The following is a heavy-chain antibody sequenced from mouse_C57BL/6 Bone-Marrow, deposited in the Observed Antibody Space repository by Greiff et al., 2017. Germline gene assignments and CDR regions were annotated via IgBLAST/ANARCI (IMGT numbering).Heavy chain of an antibody. V-gene: IGHV1-55*01. CDR1: GYTFTSYW. D-gene: IGHD2-5*01. J-gene: IGHJ1*03. Sequence: VQLQESGAELVKPGASVKMSCKASGYTFTSYWITWVKQRPGPGLEWIGDIYPGSGSTNYNEKVKSKATLTVDTSSSTAYMQLSSLTSEDSAVYYCARPYYSNYWYFDVWGTGTTVTVSS. CDR2: IYPGSGST. CDR3: ARPYYSNYWYFDV.